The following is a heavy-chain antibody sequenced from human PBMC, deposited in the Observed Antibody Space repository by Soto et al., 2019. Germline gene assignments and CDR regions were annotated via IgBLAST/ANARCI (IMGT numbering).Heavy chain of an antibody. CDR2: ISYDGSNK. D-gene: IGHD6-19*01. Sequence: PGGSLRLSCAASGFTFSSYGMHWVRQAPGKGLEWVAVISYDGSNKYYADSVKGRFTISRDNSKNTLYLQMNSLRAEDTAVYYCAKVEGGQLVRGIAVAVQDYWGQGTLVTVSS. V-gene: IGHV3-30*18. CDR1: GFTFSSYG. J-gene: IGHJ4*02. CDR3: AKVEGGQLVRGIAVAVQDY.